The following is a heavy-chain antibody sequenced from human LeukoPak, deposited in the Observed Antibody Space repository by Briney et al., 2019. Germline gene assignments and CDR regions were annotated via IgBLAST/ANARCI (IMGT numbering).Heavy chain of an antibody. Sequence: GGTLRLSCAASGFTFSRFGMSWVRQAPGKGLEWVSVIYSGGSTYYSESVKGRFTISRDNSKNTLYLQMNSLRAEDTAVYYCASRARTYFDYWGQGTLVTVSS. D-gene: IGHD3-10*01. CDR3: ASRARTYFDY. CDR2: IYSGGST. V-gene: IGHV3-53*01. CDR1: GFTFSRFG. J-gene: IGHJ4*02.